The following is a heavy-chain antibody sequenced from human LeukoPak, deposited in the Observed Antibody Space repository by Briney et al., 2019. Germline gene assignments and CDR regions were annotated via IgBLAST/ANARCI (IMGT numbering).Heavy chain of an antibody. CDR2: FDGNADGT. V-gene: IGHV3-23*01. J-gene: IGHJ4*02. Sequence: GGSLRLSCVTSGFTFSRFGMTWVRQPPGKGLEWVASFDGNADGTYYADSVKGRCTISRDNSKNTLYLQMNSLKAEDTAIYYCAKPRIIGLGWAQFDYWGQGSLVTVSS. D-gene: IGHD2-15*01. CDR3: AKPRIIGLGWAQFDY. CDR1: GFTFSRFG.